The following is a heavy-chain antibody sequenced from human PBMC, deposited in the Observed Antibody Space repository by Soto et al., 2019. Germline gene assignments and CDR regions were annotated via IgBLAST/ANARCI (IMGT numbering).Heavy chain of an antibody. D-gene: IGHD1-26*01. V-gene: IGHV1-2*02. CDR2: INPNSGGT. Sequence: QVQLVQSGAEVKKPGASVKVSCKASGFSFTDYYMHWVRQAPGQGPEWMGWINPNSGGTNYAQNFQGRVTMTRDTSISTAYMELSRLRSDDTAVYYCARDLIYSGCQFTSYNCFDPWGQGTLVNVSP. CDR3: ARDLIYSGCQFTSYNCFDP. J-gene: IGHJ5*02. CDR1: GFSFTDYY.